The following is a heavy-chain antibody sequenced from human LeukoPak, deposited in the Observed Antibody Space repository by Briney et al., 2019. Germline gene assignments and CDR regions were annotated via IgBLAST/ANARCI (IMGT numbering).Heavy chain of an antibody. J-gene: IGHJ2*01. D-gene: IGHD5-18*01. V-gene: IGHV4-61*02. CDR3: ARGRDTALNYFDL. Sequence: PSQTLSLTCTVSGASISSGANYWHWIRQPAGKGLEWIGRIYPNGRIQYNPSLQSRVTIGLDNPKKQFSLKLSSVTAADTAVYYCARGRDTALNYFDLWGRGTLVTVSS. CDR1: GASISSGANY. CDR2: IYPNGRI.